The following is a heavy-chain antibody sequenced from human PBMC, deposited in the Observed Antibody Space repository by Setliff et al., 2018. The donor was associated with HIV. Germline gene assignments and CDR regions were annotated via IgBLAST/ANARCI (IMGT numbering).Heavy chain of an antibody. CDR3: ARGLPKKPSTVTNYWYFDL. J-gene: IGHJ2*01. CDR2: INHSGST. V-gene: IGHV4-34*01. D-gene: IGHD4-17*01. CDR1: GGSFSNYY. Sequence: SETLSLTCTVYGGSFSNYYWNWIRQPPGKGLEWIGEINHSGSTNCNPSLKSRVTISVDTSKNQFSLNLTSLTAADTAVYHCARGLPKKPSTVTNYWYFDLWGRGTLVTVP.